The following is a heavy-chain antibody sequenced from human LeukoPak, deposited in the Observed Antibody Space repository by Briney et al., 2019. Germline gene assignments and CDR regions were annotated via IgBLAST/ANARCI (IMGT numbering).Heavy chain of an antibody. J-gene: IGHJ6*03. CDR3: ARANYYGSGSYYYYYYMDV. V-gene: IGHV3-7*01. CDR2: IKQDGSEK. Sequence: PGGSLRLSCAASGFTFSSYWMSWVRQAPGKGLEWVANIKQDGSEKYYVDSVKGRFTISRDNAKNSLYLQMNSLRAEDTAVYYCARANYYGSGSYYYYYYMDVWGKGTTVTVSS. D-gene: IGHD3-10*01. CDR1: GFTFSSYW.